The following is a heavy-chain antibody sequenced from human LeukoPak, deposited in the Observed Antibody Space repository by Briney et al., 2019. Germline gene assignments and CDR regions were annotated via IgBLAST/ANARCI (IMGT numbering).Heavy chain of an antibody. Sequence: ASVKVSCKASGYTFTSYAMHWVRQAPGQRLEWMGWINAGSGNTKYSQKFQGRVTITRDTSASTAYMELSSLRSEDTAVYYCAREWQQLVYFDYWGQGTLVTVSS. CDR3: AREWQQLVYFDY. D-gene: IGHD6-13*01. V-gene: IGHV1-3*01. J-gene: IGHJ4*02. CDR2: INAGSGNT. CDR1: GYTFTSYA.